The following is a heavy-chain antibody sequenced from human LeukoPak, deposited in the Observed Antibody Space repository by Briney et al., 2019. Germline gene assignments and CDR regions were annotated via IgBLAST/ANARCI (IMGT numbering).Heavy chain of an antibody. CDR2: IYYSGTT. CDR1: GGSISSYY. CDR3: VREADSRYYGSGDEVDYFDY. V-gene: IGHV4-59*01. Sequence: SETLSLTCTVSGGSISSYYWSWIRQPPGKGLEWIGYIYYSGTTNYNPSLKSRVTISLDTSKNQFSLKLRSVTAADTAVYYCVREADSRYYGSGDEVDYFDYWGQGTLVTVSS. D-gene: IGHD3-10*01. J-gene: IGHJ4*02.